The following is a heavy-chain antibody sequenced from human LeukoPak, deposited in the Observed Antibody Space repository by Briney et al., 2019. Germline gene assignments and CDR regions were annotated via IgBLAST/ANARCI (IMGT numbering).Heavy chain of an antibody. CDR1: GFTFSSYG. CDR2: IWYDGSNK. J-gene: IGHJ4*02. D-gene: IGHD2-8*02. Sequence: GGSLRLSCAASGFTFSSYGMHWVRQAPGKGLEWVAVIWYDGSNKYYADSVKGRFTISRDNSKNTLYLQMNSLRAEDTAVYYCARDRAITGDFDYWGRGTLVTVSS. CDR3: ARDRAITGDFDY. V-gene: IGHV3-33*01.